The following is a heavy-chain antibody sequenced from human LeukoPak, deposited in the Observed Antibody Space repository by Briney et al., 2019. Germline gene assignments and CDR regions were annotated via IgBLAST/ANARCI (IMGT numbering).Heavy chain of an antibody. J-gene: IGHJ4*02. D-gene: IGHD3-22*01. CDR2: INTFNGDT. Sequence: ASVKVSCKASGYIFKNYGIIWVRQAPGQGLEWMGWINTFNGDTRYAQKVQGRVTMTTDTSTTTVYLELRSLRYDDTAVYYCARSHSGYLRAPFDFWGQGTLVTVSS. CDR1: GYIFKNYG. V-gene: IGHV1-18*01. CDR3: ARSHSGYLRAPFDF.